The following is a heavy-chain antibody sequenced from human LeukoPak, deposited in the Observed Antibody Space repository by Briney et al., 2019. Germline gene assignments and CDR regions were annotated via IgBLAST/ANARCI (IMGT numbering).Heavy chain of an antibody. Sequence: GGSLRLSCAASGFTFSDYWMNWVRQAPGKGLEWVANIKQDGSQKYYVDSVKGRFTISRDNAKNSLYLQMNSLRAEDTAVYYCAREMDTAMVRGAFDIWGQGTMVTVSS. V-gene: IGHV3-7*03. J-gene: IGHJ3*02. CDR1: GFTFSDYW. CDR3: AREMDTAMVRGAFDI. CDR2: IKQDGSQK. D-gene: IGHD5-18*01.